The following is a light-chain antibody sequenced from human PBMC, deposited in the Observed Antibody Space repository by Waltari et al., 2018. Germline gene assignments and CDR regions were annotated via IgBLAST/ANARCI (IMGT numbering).Light chain of an antibody. CDR3: MQALQTPYS. V-gene: IGKV2-29*02. Sequence: DIVMTQTPLSLPVTPGEPASISCRSSQSLLHSNGNTYLYWYLQKPGQPPRLLIYRVSNRFSGVPDRFSGSGSGTDFTLKISRVEAEDVGVYYCMQALQTPYSLGQGTKVEIK. CDR2: RVS. CDR1: QSLLHSNGNTY. J-gene: IGKJ2*03.